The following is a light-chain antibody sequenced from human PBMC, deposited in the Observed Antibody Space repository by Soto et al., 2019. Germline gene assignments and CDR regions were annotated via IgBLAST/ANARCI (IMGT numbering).Light chain of an antibody. V-gene: IGKV3-15*01. Sequence: EIVFTQSPSTLSLTPGERATLSCRASQSVSDYVAWYQQKPGQAPRLLIYGASTRATGVPARFSGSGSGTEFTLTITSLQSEDFAIYYCLQYDNWPPWTFGQGTKVDI. J-gene: IGKJ1*01. CDR1: QSVSDY. CDR3: LQYDNWPPWT. CDR2: GAS.